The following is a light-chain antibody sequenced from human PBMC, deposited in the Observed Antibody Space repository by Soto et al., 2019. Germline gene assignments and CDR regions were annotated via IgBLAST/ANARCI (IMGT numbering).Light chain of an antibody. V-gene: IGLV2-11*01. J-gene: IGLJ1*01. CDR1: SSDVGGYKY. CDR2: GVS. CDR3: CSYAGGPEV. Sequence: VLTQPRSVSGSPGQSVTISCTGTSSDVGGYKYVSWYQQKPGKAPKLIIYGVSRWPSGVPNRFSGSKSGNRASLTISGLQAEDEGDYYCCSYAGGPEVFGTGTKVTVL.